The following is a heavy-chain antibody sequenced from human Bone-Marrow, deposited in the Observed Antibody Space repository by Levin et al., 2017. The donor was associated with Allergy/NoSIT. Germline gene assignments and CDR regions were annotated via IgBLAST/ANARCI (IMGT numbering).Heavy chain of an antibody. CDR2: ISYDGSNK. J-gene: IGHJ4*02. D-gene: IGHD3-10*01. CDR3: AKDLGITMVRGNLDY. Sequence: GGSLRLSCAASGFTFSSYGMHWVRQAPGKGLEWVAVISYDGSNKYYADSVKGRFTISRDNSKNTLYLQMNSLRAEDTAVYYCAKDLGITMVRGNLDYWGQGTLVTVSS. CDR1: GFTFSSYG. V-gene: IGHV3-30*18.